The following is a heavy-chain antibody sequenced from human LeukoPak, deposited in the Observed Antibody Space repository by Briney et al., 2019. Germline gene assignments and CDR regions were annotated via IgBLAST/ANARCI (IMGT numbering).Heavy chain of an antibody. Sequence: GGSLRLSCTGSGFTFGDYAMSWVRQAPGKGLEWVGFIRRRAHGGTPEYAASVKGRFTISRDDSKSIAYLHMSGLKVEDTAVYYCTRDSGTTTMVRGSGYGMDVWGQGTTVTVSS. V-gene: IGHV3-49*04. CDR2: IRRRAHGGTP. D-gene: IGHD3-10*01. J-gene: IGHJ6*02. CDR3: TRDSGTTTMVRGSGYGMDV. CDR1: GFTFGDYA.